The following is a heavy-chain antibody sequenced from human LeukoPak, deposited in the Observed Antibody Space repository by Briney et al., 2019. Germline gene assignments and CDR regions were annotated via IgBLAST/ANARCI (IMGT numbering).Heavy chain of an antibody. CDR1: GFTFSSYA. CDR2: ISGSGGST. J-gene: IGHJ4*02. D-gene: IGHD3-22*01. CDR3: AKFSPPYYYDNSGYSFDY. V-gene: IGHV3-23*01. Sequence: GGSLRLSCAASGFTFSSYAMSWVRQAPGKGLEWVSVISGSGGSTYYADSVKGRFTISRDNPKNTLYLQMNSLRAEDTAVYSCAKFSPPYYYDNSGYSFDYWGQGTLVTVSS.